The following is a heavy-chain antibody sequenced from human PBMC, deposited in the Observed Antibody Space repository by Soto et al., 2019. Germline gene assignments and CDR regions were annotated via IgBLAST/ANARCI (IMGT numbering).Heavy chain of an antibody. CDR2: INPSGGST. D-gene: IGHD3-10*01. CDR3: ARGDGPDGSGSYNYYGMDV. V-gene: IGHV1-46*01. CDR1: GYTFTSYY. J-gene: IGHJ6*02. Sequence: ASVKVSCKASGYTFTSYYMHWVRQAPGQGLEWMGIINPSGGSTSYAQKFQGRVTMTRDTSTSTVYMELSSLRSEDTAVYYCARGDGPDGSGSYNYYGMDVWGQGTTVTVSS.